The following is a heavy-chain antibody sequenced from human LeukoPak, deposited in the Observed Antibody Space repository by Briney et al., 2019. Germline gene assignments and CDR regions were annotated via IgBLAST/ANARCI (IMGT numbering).Heavy chain of an antibody. CDR2: MNPNSGNT. CDR3: ARETVIDSSIDY. V-gene: IGHV1-8*01. J-gene: IGHJ4*02. D-gene: IGHD5-18*01. CDR1: GYTFTSYD. Sequence: ASVKVSCKASGYTFTSYDINWVRQATGQGLEWMGWMNPNSGNTGYAQKFQGRVTMTRNTSISTAYMELSSLRSEDTAVYYCARETVIDSSIDYWGQGTLVTVSS.